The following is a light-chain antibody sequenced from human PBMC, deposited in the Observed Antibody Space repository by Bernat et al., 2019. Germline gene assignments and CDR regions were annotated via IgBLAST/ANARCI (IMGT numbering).Light chain of an antibody. CDR1: SLRSYY. CDR3: NSRDSSGNQLV. Sequence: SSELTQDPAVSVALGQTVRITCQGDSLRSYYASWYQQKQGQAPVLVIVGKNNRPSGIPDRFSGSSPGNTASLTITGAQAEDEADYDCNSRDSSGNQLVCGGGTKLTVL. CDR2: GKN. J-gene: IGLJ3*02. V-gene: IGLV3-19*01.